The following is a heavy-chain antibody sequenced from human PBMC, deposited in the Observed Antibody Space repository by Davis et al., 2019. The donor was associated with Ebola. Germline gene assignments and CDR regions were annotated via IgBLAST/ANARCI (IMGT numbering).Heavy chain of an antibody. Sequence: GESLKISCAASGFTFSSYWMHWVRQAPGKGLVWVSRINSDGSSTSYADSVKGRFTISRDNAKNTLYLQMNSLRAEDTAVYYCARDLARGGLEGNWFDPWGQGTLVTVSS. CDR2: INSDGSST. J-gene: IGHJ5*02. CDR1: GFTFSSYW. V-gene: IGHV3-74*01. D-gene: IGHD3-16*01. CDR3: ARDLARGGLEGNWFDP.